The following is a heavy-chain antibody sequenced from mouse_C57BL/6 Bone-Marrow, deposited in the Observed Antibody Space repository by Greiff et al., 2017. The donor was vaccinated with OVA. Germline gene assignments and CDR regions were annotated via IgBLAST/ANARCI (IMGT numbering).Heavy chain of an antibody. J-gene: IGHJ4*01. CDR1: GFTFSSYA. CDR3: ARDPGEDYYAMDY. CDR2: ISDGGSYT. Sequence: VQLVESGGGLVKPGGSLKLSCAASGFTFSSYAMSWVRQTPEKRLEWVATISDGGSYTYYPDNVKGRFTISRDNAKNNLYLQMSHLKSEDTAMYYCARDPGEDYYAMDYWGQGTSVTVSS. D-gene: IGHD2-13*01. V-gene: IGHV5-4*01.